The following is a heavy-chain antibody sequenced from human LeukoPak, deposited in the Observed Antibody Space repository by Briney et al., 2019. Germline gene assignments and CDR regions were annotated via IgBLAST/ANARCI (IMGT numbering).Heavy chain of an antibody. J-gene: IGHJ4*02. D-gene: IGHD5-24*01. CDR1: GFTFSNSL. V-gene: IGHV3-74*01. Sequence: GGSLRLSCAASGFTFSNSLMPWVRQVPGKELVWVARIDTDGSTTHYADSVKGRFTISRDNAKNTLYLQMNSLRAEDTAVYYCARDRDGYNYWGQGTLVTVSS. CDR3: ARDRDGYNY. CDR2: IDTDGSTT.